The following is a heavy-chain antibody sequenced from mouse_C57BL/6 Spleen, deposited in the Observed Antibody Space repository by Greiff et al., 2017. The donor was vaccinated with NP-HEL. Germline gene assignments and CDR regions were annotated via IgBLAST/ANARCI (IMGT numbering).Heavy chain of an antibody. CDR1: GYAFSSSW. J-gene: IGHJ3*01. V-gene: IGHV1-82*01. Sequence: QVQLQQSGPELVKPGASVKISCKASGYAFSSSWMNWVKQRPGKGLEWIGRIYPGDGDTNYNGKFKGKATLTADKSSSPAYMQLSSLTSEDSAVYFCAPAHFAYWGQGTLVTVSA. CDR2: IYPGDGDT. CDR3: APAHFAY.